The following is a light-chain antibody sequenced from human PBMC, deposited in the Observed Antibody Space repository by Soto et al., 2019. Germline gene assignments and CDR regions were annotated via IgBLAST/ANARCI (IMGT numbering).Light chain of an antibody. CDR2: DVS. CDR3: QQHSNWPYT. CDR1: QSASSY. V-gene: IGKV3-11*01. Sequence: EIVLTQSPATLSLSPGERATLSCRASQSASSYFAWYQQKPGQAPRLLISDVSNRSTGIPARFSCSGSGTYFTLTISCVEPEDFAVYYCQQHSNWPYTFGQGTKVEI. J-gene: IGKJ2*01.